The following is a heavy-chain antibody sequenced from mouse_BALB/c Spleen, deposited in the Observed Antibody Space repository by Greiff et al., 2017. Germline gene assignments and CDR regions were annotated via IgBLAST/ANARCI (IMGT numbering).Heavy chain of an antibody. Sequence: VKLVESGPGLVAPSQSLSITCTVSGFSLTSYGVHWVRQPPGKGLEWLGVIWAGGSTNYNSALMSRLSISKDNSKSQVFLKMNSLQTDDTAMYYCARDRGHYYGIDYWGQGTTLTVSS. CDR1: GFSLTSYG. CDR3: ARDRGHYYGIDY. J-gene: IGHJ2*01. V-gene: IGHV2-9*02. CDR2: IWAGGST. D-gene: IGHD1-2*01.